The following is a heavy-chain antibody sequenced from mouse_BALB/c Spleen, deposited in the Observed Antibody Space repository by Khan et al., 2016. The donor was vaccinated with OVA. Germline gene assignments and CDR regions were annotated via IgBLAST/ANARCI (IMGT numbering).Heavy chain of an antibody. V-gene: IGHV1-4*01. CDR2: INPSNGYT. CDR3: VRDGAYERSDDWFAY. J-gene: IGHJ3*01. Sequence: QVQLQQSGAELARPGTSMKMSCKASGYTFTSYTIHWIKQRPGQGLEWIGYINPSNGYTNYNQKFKDKATLTADKSSTTAYMQLSSLTSDDSAVYDCVRDGAYERSDDWFAYWGQGTLVTVSA. CDR1: GYTFTSYT. D-gene: IGHD1-1*01.